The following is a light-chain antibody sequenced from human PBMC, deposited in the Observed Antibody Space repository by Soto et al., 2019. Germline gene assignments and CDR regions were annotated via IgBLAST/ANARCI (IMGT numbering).Light chain of an antibody. CDR3: NSYTGSSLYD. J-gene: IGLJ1*01. CDR2: GVN. Sequence: QSALAQPASVSGSPGQSITISCTGTSSDVARYNSVSWYQQHPGKAPKLMIYGVNYRPSGVSDRFSGSKSGNTASLTISGLQAEDEADYYCNSYTGSSLYDFGIGTKLTVL. V-gene: IGLV2-14*01. CDR1: SSDVARYNS.